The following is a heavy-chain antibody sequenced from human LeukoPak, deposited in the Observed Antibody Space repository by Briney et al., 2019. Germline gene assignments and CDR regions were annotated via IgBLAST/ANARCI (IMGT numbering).Heavy chain of an antibody. CDR1: GVTFSSYA. CDR3: AKDLRYDSSRYFDY. Sequence: GGSLRLSCAASGVTFSSYAMSWVRQAPGKGLEWVSGISGTGGRTYYADSVKGRFTISRDNSKNTLYLQMNSLRAEDTAVYYCAKDLRYDSSRYFDYWGQGTRVTVSS. D-gene: IGHD3-22*01. CDR2: ISGTGGRT. V-gene: IGHV3-23*01. J-gene: IGHJ4*02.